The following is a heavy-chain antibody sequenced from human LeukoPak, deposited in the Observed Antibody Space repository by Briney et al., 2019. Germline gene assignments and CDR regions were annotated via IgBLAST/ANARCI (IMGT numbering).Heavy chain of an antibody. CDR2: IHDDGSKK. Sequence: GGSLRLSCAASGFTFSSYGMHWVRQAPGKRLEWVAFIHDDGSKKYHADSVKGRFTISRDNSKNTLYLQMNSLRAEDTAVYYCAKDLRNYYDSSGDPDAFDIWGQGTMVTVSS. CDR3: AKDLRNYYDSSGDPDAFDI. J-gene: IGHJ3*02. D-gene: IGHD3-22*01. V-gene: IGHV3-30*02. CDR1: GFTFSSYG.